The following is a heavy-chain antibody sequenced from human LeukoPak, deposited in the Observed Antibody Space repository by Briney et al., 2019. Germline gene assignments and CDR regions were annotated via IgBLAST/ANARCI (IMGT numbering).Heavy chain of an antibody. CDR1: GFSFNTYE. D-gene: IGHD6-19*01. V-gene: IGHV3-48*03. CDR2: VASSGTTK. J-gene: IGHJ4*02. CDR3: ARGGWHYVFNY. Sequence: GGSLRLSCAASGFSFNTYEMNWVRQAPGKGLEWISYVASSGTTKYYADSVQGRFTISRDNAKSSLYLQMNSLRVEDTAVYYCARGGWHYVFNYWGQGTLVTVSS.